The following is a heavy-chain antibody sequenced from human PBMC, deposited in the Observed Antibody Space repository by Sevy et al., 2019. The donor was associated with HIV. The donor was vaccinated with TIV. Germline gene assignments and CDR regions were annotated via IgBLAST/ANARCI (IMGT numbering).Heavy chain of an antibody. Sequence: RGCLRLSCAASGFTFSSYEMNWVRQAPGKGLERVSYISSSGSTIYYADSVKGRFTISRDNAKNSLYLQMNSLRAEDTPVYYCASRGTAGRYYYYGMDVWGQGTTVTVSS. D-gene: IGHD6-13*01. V-gene: IGHV3-48*03. CDR1: GFTFSSYE. CDR3: ASRGTAGRYYYYGMDV. CDR2: ISSSGSTI. J-gene: IGHJ6*02.